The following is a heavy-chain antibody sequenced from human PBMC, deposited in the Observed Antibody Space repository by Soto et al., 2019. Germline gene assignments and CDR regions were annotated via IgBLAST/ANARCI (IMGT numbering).Heavy chain of an antibody. V-gene: IGHV3-48*02. CDR1: GFAFSTYT. CDR3: ARSRAMDV. CDR2: ISSSSSTI. Sequence: EVQLVESGGGLVQPGGSLRLSCAASGFAFSTYTMSWVRQAPGKGLEWVSSISSSSSTISYADSVKGRFTISRDNAKNSLSLQMNSLGDEDTAMYYCARSRAMDVWGQGTTVTVSS. J-gene: IGHJ6*02.